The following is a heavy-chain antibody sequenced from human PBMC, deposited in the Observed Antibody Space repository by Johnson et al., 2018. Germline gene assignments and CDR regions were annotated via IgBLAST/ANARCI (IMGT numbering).Heavy chain of an antibody. D-gene: IGHD3-3*01. Sequence: QVQLQESGGGVVQPRRSLRLSCSASGFMFKNYGMHWARQAPGKGLEWVSFISYDGSDKYYADSVKGRFAISRDFSKTTLYLQMNSLKVEETAIYYCAKGGDYELWSGRPGDRPGDYYYYMDVWGKGTTVIVSS. V-gene: IGHV3-30*18. J-gene: IGHJ6*03. CDR3: AKGGDYELWSGRPGDRPGDYYYYMDV. CDR2: ISYDGSDK. CDR1: GFMFKNYG.